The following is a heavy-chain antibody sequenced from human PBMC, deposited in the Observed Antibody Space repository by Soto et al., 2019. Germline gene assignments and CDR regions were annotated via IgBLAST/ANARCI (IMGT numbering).Heavy chain of an antibody. V-gene: IGHV3-33*08. CDR3: ARVMGTVTSSYYYYGMDV. CDR2: IWYDGSNK. Sequence: GGSLRLSCAASGFTFSSYAMSWVRQAPGKGLEWVAVIWYDGSNKYYADSVKGRFTISRDNSKNTLYLQMNSLRAEDTAVYYCARVMGTVTSSYYYYGMDVWGQGTTVTVSS. CDR1: GFTFSSYA. J-gene: IGHJ6*02. D-gene: IGHD4-4*01.